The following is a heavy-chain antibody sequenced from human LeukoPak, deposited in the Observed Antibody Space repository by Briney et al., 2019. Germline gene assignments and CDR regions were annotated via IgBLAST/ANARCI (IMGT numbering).Heavy chain of an antibody. CDR3: ARDNTVTKAFDY. Sequence: SQTLSLTCTVSGGSISSGGYYWSWIRQHPGKGLEWIGYIYYSGSTYYNPSLKSRVTISVDTSKNQFSLKLSSGTAADTAVYYCARDNTVTKAFDYWGQGTLVTVSS. D-gene: IGHD4-17*01. CDR2: IYYSGST. J-gene: IGHJ4*02. V-gene: IGHV4-31*03. CDR1: GGSISSGGYY.